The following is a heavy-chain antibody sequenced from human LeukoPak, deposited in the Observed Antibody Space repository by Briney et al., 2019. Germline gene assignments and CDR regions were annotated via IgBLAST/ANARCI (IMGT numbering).Heavy chain of an antibody. CDR1: GFTLSSYW. CDR2: IKQDGSEK. CDR3: ASLLGTFDY. V-gene: IGHV3-7*01. D-gene: IGHD7-27*01. Sequence: GGSLRLSCAASGFTLSSYWMSWARQAPGEGLEWVANIKQDGSEKYYVDSVKGRFTISRDNAKNSLYLQMNSLRAEDTAVYYCASLLGTFDYWGQGTLVTVSS. J-gene: IGHJ4*02.